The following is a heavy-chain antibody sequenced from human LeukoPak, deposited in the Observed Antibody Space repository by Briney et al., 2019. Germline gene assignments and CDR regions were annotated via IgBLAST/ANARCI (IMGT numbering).Heavy chain of an antibody. Sequence: SETLSLTCTVSGGSISSSSYYWGWIRQPPGKRLEWIGSFYSSGSTYYNPSLKSRVTVSVDTSKNQFSLKVSSVTAADTAVYYCARCLRAFDIWGQGTMVTVSS. CDR1: GGSISSSSYY. CDR2: FYSSGST. V-gene: IGHV4-39*07. J-gene: IGHJ3*02. CDR3: ARCLRAFDI.